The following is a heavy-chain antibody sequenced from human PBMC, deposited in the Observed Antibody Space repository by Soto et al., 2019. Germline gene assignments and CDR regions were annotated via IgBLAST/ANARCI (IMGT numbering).Heavy chain of an antibody. V-gene: IGHV3-48*03. D-gene: IGHD6-19*01. CDR1: GFTFSSYE. J-gene: IGHJ4*02. Sequence: EVQLVESGGGLVQPGGSLRLSCAASGFTFSSYEMNWVRQAPGKGLEWVSYISSSGSTIYYAYSVKGRFTISRDNAKNSLYLQMNSLRAEDTAVYYCARSMVAGFDYWGQGTLVTVSS. CDR3: ARSMVAGFDY. CDR2: ISSSGSTI.